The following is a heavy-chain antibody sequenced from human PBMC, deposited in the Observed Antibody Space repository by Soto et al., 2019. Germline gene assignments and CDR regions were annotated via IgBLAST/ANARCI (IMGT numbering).Heavy chain of an antibody. J-gene: IGHJ6*02. V-gene: IGHV3-9*01. CDR3: ARSWSGSTSGRVDV. CDR1: GFNFDDHV. Sequence: GGSLRLSCVASGFNFDDHVMHWFRQVPGKGLEWVGHINWDGYSIGYGGSVRGRFSISRDNAKNTLYLQMNSLRPEDTALYFCARSWSGSTSGRVDVWGQGTTVTVSS. D-gene: IGHD3-3*01. CDR2: INWDGYSI.